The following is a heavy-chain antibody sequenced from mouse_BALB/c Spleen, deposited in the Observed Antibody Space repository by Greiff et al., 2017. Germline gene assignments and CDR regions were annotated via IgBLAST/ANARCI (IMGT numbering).Heavy chain of an antibody. D-gene: IGHD2-4*01. Sequence: EVQVVESGGGLVQPGGSLRLSCATSGFTFTDYYMSWVRQPPGKALEWLGFIRNKANGYTTEYSASVKGRFTISRDNSQSILYLQMNTLRAEDSATYYCARDPYDYGLDYWGQGTTLTVSS. CDR1: GFTFTDYY. J-gene: IGHJ2*01. CDR3: ARDPYDYGLDY. CDR2: IRNKANGYTT. V-gene: IGHV7-3*02.